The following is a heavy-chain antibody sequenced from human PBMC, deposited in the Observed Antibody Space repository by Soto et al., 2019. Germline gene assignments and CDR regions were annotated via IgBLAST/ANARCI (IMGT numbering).Heavy chain of an antibody. J-gene: IGHJ3*02. Sequence: EVQLVESGGGLVQPGGSLRLSCAASGFTVSSNYMSWVRQAPGKGLEWVSVIYSGGSTYYADSVKGRFTISRDNSKNTIGLQMSSLRAEATAVYYCARANTDATGKLDAFAIWGAGTMVTVSS. D-gene: IGHD2-15*01. CDR2: IYSGGST. CDR1: GFTVSSNY. V-gene: IGHV3-66*01. CDR3: ARANTDATGKLDAFAI.